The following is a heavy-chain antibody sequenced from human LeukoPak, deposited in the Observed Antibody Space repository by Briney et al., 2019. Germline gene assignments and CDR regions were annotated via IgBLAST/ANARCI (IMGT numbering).Heavy chain of an antibody. CDR3: AKYGYQLLYGRRYYFDY. Sequence: GGSLRLSCAASGFTFSSYSMNWVRQAPGKGLEWVAFIRYDGSNKYYADSVKGRFTISRDNSKNTLYLQMNSLRAEDTAVYYCAKYGYQLLYGRRYYFDYWGQGTLVTVSS. V-gene: IGHV3-30*02. CDR2: IRYDGSNK. D-gene: IGHD2-2*02. J-gene: IGHJ4*02. CDR1: GFTFSSYS.